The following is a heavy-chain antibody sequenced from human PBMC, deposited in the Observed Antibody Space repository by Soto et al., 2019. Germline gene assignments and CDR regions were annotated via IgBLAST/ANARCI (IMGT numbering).Heavy chain of an antibody. CDR3: ARDLSAVAFDY. Sequence: GGSLRLSCAASGFTFSSYSMNWVRQAPGKGLEWVSSISSSSSYIYYADSVKGRFTSSRDNSKNSLYLQMNSLRAEDTAVYYCARDLSAVAFDYRGQGTLVTVSS. J-gene: IGHJ4*02. V-gene: IGHV3-21*01. CDR2: ISSSSSYI. CDR1: GFTFSSYS. D-gene: IGHD6-19*01.